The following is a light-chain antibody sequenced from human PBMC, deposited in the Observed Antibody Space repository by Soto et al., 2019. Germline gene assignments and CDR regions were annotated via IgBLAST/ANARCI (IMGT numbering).Light chain of an antibody. CDR1: QDINDC. Sequence: DIQMTQSPSSLSASVGDRVTITCQASQDINDCLNWYQQKPGKAPKVLIYDASNLKTGVPSRFSASGSGTDFTFTISSLQPEDIATYYCQQYDNFPFTFGPGTKVDVK. J-gene: IGKJ3*01. CDR3: QQYDNFPFT. V-gene: IGKV1-33*01. CDR2: DAS.